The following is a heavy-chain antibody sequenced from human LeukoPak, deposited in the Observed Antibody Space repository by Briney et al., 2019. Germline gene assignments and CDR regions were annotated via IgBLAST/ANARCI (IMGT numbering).Heavy chain of an antibody. D-gene: IGHD3-9*01. J-gene: IGHJ4*02. CDR3: ARQYYDILTGYEGYFDY. CDR1: GFTFSSYW. CDR2: IKQDGSEK. Sequence: GGSLRLSCAASGFTFSSYWMSWVRQAPGKGLEWVANIKQDGSEKYYVDSVKGRFTISRDNAKNSLYLQMNSLRAEDTAVYYCARQYYDILTGYEGYFDYWGQGTLVTVSS. V-gene: IGHV3-7*01.